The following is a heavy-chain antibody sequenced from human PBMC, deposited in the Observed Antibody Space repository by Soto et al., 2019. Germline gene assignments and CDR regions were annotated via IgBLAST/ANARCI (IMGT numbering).Heavy chain of an antibody. CDR1: GFTFSDYY. D-gene: IGHD1-26*01. CDR3: AKVGPSYYYGMDV. Sequence: PGGSLRLSCAASGFTFSDYYMSWIRQAPGKGLEWVSYISSSSSYTNYADSMRGRFATSRDNSKNSLYLQLNNLRVDDTAVYYCAKVGPSYYYGMDVWGQGTTVTVSS. V-gene: IGHV3-11*05. J-gene: IGHJ6*02. CDR2: ISSSSSYT.